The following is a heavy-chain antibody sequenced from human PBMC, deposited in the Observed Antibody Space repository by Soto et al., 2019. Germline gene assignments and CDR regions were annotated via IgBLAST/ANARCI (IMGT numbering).Heavy chain of an antibody. CDR1: GFTFSSYA. V-gene: IGHV3-23*01. CDR2: ISGSGGST. CDR3: AKYPSLRYFDWQPYYYYYMDV. D-gene: IGHD3-9*01. Sequence: EVQLLESGGGLVQPRGSLRLSCAASGFTFSSYAMSWVRQAPGKGLEWVSAISGSGGSTYYADSVKGRFTISRDNSKNTLYLQMNSLRAEDTAVYYCAKYPSLRYFDWQPYYYYYMDVWGKGTTVTVSS. J-gene: IGHJ6*03.